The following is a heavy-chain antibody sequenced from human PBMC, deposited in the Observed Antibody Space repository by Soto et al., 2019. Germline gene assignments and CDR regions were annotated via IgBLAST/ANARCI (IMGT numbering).Heavy chain of an antibody. D-gene: IGHD6-25*01. J-gene: IGHJ4*02. Sequence: GASVKVSCKASGYTFITYDINWVRQAAGQGLEWMGWMNHNNGNAGDAKKFQGRVTMTRNTSISTAYMELSSLRFDDTAVYFCARRKERSGPNYFDSCGQGSLVTVSS. CDR1: GYTFITYD. CDR3: ARRKERSGPNYFDS. V-gene: IGHV1-8*01. CDR2: MNHNNGNA.